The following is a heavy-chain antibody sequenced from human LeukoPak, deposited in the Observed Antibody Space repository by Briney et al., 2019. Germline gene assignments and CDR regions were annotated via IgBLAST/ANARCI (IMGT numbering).Heavy chain of an antibody. J-gene: IGHJ4*02. D-gene: IGHD3-3*01. CDR1: GYNFNTYW. CDR2: IRPMNSDM. Sequence: GESLKISCKGSGYNFNTYWVAWVRQLPGKGLEWMGIIRPMNSDMRYSPSFQGQVTISADRSINTAYLQWSSLTASDTAMYYCARRPPGYYDFWSGYYPGVFDYWGQGTLVTVSS. CDR3: ARRPPGYYDFWSGYYPGVFDY. V-gene: IGHV5-51*01.